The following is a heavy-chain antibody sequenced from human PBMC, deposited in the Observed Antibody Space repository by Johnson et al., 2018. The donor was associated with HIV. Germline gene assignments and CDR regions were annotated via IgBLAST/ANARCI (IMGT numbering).Heavy chain of an antibody. J-gene: IGHJ3*02. CDR3: ARVVYDSSGYDWVDAFDI. D-gene: IGHD3-22*01. CDR2: ISYDGSNK. V-gene: IGHV3-30-3*01. CDR1: VFTFSSYA. Sequence: QVQLVESGGGVVQPGRSLRLSCAASVFTFSSYAMHWVRQAPGKGLEWVAVISYDGSNKYYADSVKGRFTISRDNSKNTLYLQMNSLRAEDTAVYYCARVVYDSSGYDWVDAFDIWGQGTMVTVSS.